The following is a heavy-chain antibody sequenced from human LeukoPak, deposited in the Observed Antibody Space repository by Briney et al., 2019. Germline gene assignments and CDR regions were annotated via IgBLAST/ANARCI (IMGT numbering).Heavy chain of an antibody. D-gene: IGHD2-15*01. Sequence: GGSLRLSCAASGFTFSSYAMSLVRQAPGKGLEWVSAIIHSGVTTYYADFVKGRFTISRDNSKNTLHLQMNSLRAEDTAVYYCAKAPPPFCSGGSCFDAFDIWGQGTMVTVSS. CDR2: IIHSGVTT. CDR3: AKAPPPFCSGGSCFDAFDI. V-gene: IGHV3-23*01. J-gene: IGHJ3*02. CDR1: GFTFSSYA.